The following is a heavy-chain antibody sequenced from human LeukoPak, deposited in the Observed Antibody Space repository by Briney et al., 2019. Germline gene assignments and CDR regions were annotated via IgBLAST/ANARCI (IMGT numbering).Heavy chain of an antibody. CDR2: IIPIFGTA. Sequence: SVKVSCKASGGTFSSYAISWVRQAPGQGLEWMGGIIPIFGTANYAQKFQGRVTITADESTSTAYMELSSLRSEDTAVYYCARVQYYDFWSGYYTAIFSELDYWGQGTLVTVSS. CDR1: GGTFSSYA. CDR3: ARVQYYDFWSGYYTAIFSELDY. J-gene: IGHJ4*02. V-gene: IGHV1-69*13. D-gene: IGHD3-3*01.